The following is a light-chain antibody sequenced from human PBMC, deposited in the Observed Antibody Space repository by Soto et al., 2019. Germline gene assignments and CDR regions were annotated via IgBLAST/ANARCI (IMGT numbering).Light chain of an antibody. CDR2: DAS. CDR3: QQRSNWPPYT. Sequence: EIVLTQSPATLSSSPGQRATLSCRASQRVSTYLAWYQQNPCQAPRLLIYDASNMATGIPARFSSSGYGTDFTLTISSLEPEDFAVYYCQQRSNWPPYTFGQGTKLEIK. V-gene: IGKV3-11*01. J-gene: IGKJ2*01. CDR1: QRVSTY.